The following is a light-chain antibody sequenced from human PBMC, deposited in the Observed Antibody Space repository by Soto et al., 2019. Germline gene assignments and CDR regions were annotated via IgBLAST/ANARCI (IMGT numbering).Light chain of an antibody. Sequence: QSVLTQPPSASGSPGQSVTISCTGTSXDVGGYNYVSWYRQHPGKAPKVMIYEVNKRPSGVPDRFSGSKSGITASLTVSGLQAEDEADYYCSSYAGSNNDYVFGTGTKVTVL. CDR3: SSYAGSNNDYV. CDR2: EVN. V-gene: IGLV2-8*01. J-gene: IGLJ1*01. CDR1: SXDVGGYNY.